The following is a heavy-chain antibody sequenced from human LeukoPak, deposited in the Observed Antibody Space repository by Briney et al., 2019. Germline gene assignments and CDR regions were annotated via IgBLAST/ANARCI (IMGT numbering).Heavy chain of an antibody. D-gene: IGHD4-17*01. J-gene: IGHJ4*02. CDR2: ISGSGGRT. V-gene: IGHV3-23*01. CDR3: AKDADDYGDFYYYFDY. CDR1: GFTFSSYS. Sequence: GGSLRLSCAASGFTFSSYSMNWVRQAPGKGLEWVSAISGSGGRTDYADSVKGRFTISRDNSKNTLYLQMNSLRAEDTALYYCAKDADDYGDFYYYFDYWGQGTLVTVSS.